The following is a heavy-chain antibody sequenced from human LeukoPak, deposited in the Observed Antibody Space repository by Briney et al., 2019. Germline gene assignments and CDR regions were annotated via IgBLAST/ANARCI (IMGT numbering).Heavy chain of an antibody. D-gene: IGHD4-11*01. CDR1: GGSISSYY. J-gene: IGHJ3*02. V-gene: IGHV4-4*07. CDR3: TRDSLQSDAFDI. CDR2: MFTSGST. Sequence: PSETLSLTCTVSGGSISSYYWSWIRQPAGDGLEWIGRMFTSGSTNYNPSLKSRVTISVDTSKNQLSLKLSSVTAADTAVYYCTRDSLQSDAFDIWGQRTMVTVSS.